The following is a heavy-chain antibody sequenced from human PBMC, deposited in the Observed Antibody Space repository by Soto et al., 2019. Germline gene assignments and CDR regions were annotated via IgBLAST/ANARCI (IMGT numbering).Heavy chain of an antibody. CDR3: VGYTANHNWFDP. CDR1: GDSVTNGFY. D-gene: IGHD5-12*01. CDR2: VYPSGNT. Sequence: PSETLSLTCTVSGDSVTNGFYWGWIRQSAGQGLEWLGTVYPSGNTYYNPSVRGRVSMSIDPSKNQFSLSLTSVTAADTARYFCVGYTANHNWFDPWGQGTLVTVSS. V-gene: IGHV4-38-2*02. J-gene: IGHJ5*02.